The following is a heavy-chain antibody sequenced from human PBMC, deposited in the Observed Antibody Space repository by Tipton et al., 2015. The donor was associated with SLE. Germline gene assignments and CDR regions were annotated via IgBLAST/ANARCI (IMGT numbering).Heavy chain of an antibody. Sequence: SLRLSCAASGFTFSSYSMNWVRQAPGKGLEWVSYISSSSSTIYYADSVKGRFTISRDNAKNSLYLQMNSLRAEDTAVYYCARDRTMVRGVDYYYGMDVWGQGTTVTVSS. CDR1: GFTFSSYS. CDR2: ISSSSSTI. J-gene: IGHJ6*02. V-gene: IGHV3-48*04. CDR3: ARDRTMVRGVDYYYGMDV. D-gene: IGHD3-10*01.